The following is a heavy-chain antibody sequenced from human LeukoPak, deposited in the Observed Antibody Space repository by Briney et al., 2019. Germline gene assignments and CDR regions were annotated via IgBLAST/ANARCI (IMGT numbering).Heavy chain of an antibody. CDR1: GGSISSGGYS. V-gene: IGHV4-31*03. J-gene: IGHJ4*02. CDR2: IYYSGST. D-gene: IGHD2-2*01. CDR3: ARGYCSSTSCWSSRYYFDY. Sequence: QSSQTLSLTCTVSGGSISSGGYSWSWIRQHPGKGPEWIGYIYYSGSTYYNPSLKSRVTISVDTSKNQFSLKLSSVTAADTAVYYCARGYCSSTSCWSSRYYFDYWGQGTLVTVSS.